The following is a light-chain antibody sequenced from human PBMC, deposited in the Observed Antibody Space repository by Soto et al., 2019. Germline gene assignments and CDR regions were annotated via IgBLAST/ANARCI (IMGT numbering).Light chain of an antibody. CDR1: QSVGNNF. CDR3: HQYAASPLT. J-gene: IGKJ4*01. Sequence: EIVLTQSPGTLSLSPGDRGTLSCRASQSVGNNFLGWYQQKPGQAPRLLIYHASNRATGIPDRFSGTASGTDFTLTISRLEPEDSAVYYCHQYAASPLTFGGGTKVEIK. V-gene: IGKV3-20*01. CDR2: HAS.